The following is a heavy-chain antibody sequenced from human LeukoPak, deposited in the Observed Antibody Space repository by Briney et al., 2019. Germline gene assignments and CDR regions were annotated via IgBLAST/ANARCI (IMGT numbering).Heavy chain of an antibody. V-gene: IGHV1-2*02. CDR2: INPNSGGT. CDR1: GYTFTGYY. CDR3: AREAGSSTGNWFDP. D-gene: IGHD6-13*01. J-gene: IGHJ5*02. Sequence: ASVKVSCKASGYTFTGYYMHWVRQAPGQGLEWMGWINPNSGGTNYAQKFQGRVTMTRDTSISTAYMELSRLRSGDTAVYYCAREAGSSTGNWFDPWGQGTLVTVSS.